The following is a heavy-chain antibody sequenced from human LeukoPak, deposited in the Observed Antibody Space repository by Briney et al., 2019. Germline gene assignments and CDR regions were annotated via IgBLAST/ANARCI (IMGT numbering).Heavy chain of an antibody. J-gene: IGHJ5*02. CDR3: VRDYCSGGSCYESKWFDP. Sequence: GGSLRLSCAASGFNFRDHWMDWVRQAPGKGLEWVAVIWFDGINTNHADSVKGRFTVSRDNSKNTLFLQMNSLRAEDTAVYFCVRDYCSGGSCYESKWFDPWGQGTLVTVSS. CDR1: GFNFRDHW. V-gene: IGHV3-33*08. D-gene: IGHD2-15*01. CDR2: IWFDGINT.